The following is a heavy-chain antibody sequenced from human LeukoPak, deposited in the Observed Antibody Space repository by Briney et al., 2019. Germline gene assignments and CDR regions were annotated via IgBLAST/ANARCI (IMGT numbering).Heavy chain of an antibody. D-gene: IGHD2-21*02. CDR1: GFAFNSYT. J-gene: IGHJ4*02. V-gene: IGHV3-21*04. Sequence: PGGSLRLSCAASGFAFNSYTMHWVRQAPGEGLEWVSSISSSSFYIYYADSVKGRFTISRDNAKNSLYLQMNSLRAEDTAVYYCAKDFVVVPGNVNYFAFWGQGTLVTVSS. CDR2: ISSSSFYI. CDR3: AKDFVVVPGNVNYFAF.